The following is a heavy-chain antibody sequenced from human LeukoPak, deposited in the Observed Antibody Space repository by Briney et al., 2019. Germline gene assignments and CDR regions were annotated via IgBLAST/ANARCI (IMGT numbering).Heavy chain of an antibody. CDR2: INHSGST. CDR3: ARVTAAMEHYFDY. J-gene: IGHJ4*02. D-gene: IGHD5-18*01. V-gene: IGHV4-34*01. Sequence: PSETLSLTCAVYGGSFSGYYWSWIRQPPRKGLEWSGEINHSGSTNYNPSLKSRVTISVDTSKNQFSLKLSSVTAADTAVYYCARVTAAMEHYFDYWGQGTLVTVSS. CDR1: GGSFSGYY.